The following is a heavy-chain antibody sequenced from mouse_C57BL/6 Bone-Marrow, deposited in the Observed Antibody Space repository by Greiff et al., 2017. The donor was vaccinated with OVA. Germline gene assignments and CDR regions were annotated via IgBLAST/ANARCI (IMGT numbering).Heavy chain of an antibody. CDR1: GFTFSSYA. J-gene: IGHJ3*01. D-gene: IGHD2-3*01. CDR2: ISDGGSYT. V-gene: IGHV5-4*01. Sequence: EVKVVESGGGLVKPGGSLKLSCAASGFTFSSYAMSWVRQTPEKRLEWVATISDGGSYTYYPDNVKGRFTISRDNAKNNLYLQMSHLKSEDTAMYYCARDQGWLLRFAYWGQGTLVTVSA. CDR3: ARDQGWLLRFAY.